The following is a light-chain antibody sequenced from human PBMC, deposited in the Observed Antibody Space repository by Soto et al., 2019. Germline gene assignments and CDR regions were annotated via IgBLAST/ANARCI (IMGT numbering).Light chain of an antibody. Sequence: IVVTQSPGTLSLSPGERATLSCRASQSVSSSYLAGYQQKPGQAPRLLISGASSMATGIPDRFSGSGSGTDFTLTISRLEPEDFAVYYCQQYGSSRTFGQGTKVEIK. J-gene: IGKJ1*01. CDR2: GAS. V-gene: IGKV3-20*01. CDR1: QSVSSSY. CDR3: QQYGSSRT.